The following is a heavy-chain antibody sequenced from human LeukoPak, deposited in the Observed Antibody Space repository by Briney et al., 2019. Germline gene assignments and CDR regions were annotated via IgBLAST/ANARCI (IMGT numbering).Heavy chain of an antibody. CDR1: GFTFDDYA. CDR3: AKDMGYSDSAGFDY. D-gene: IGHD5-12*01. J-gene: IGHJ4*02. CDR2: ISWNSGSI. V-gene: IGHV3-9*01. Sequence: PGGSPRLSCAASGFTFDDYAMHWVRQAPGKGLEWVSGISWNSGSIGYADSVKGRFTISRDNAKNSLYLQMNSLRAEDTALYYCAKDMGYSDSAGFDYWGQGTLVTVSS.